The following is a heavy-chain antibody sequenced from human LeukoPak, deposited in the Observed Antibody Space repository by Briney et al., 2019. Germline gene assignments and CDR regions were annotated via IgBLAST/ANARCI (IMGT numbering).Heavy chain of an antibody. CDR3: AKDLWFGEGNDAFDI. V-gene: IGHV3-23*01. CDR2: ISGSGGST. J-gene: IGHJ3*02. D-gene: IGHD3-10*01. Sequence: GGSLRLSCAASGFTFSSYGMSWVRQAPGKGLEWVSAISGSGGSTYYADSVKGRFTISRDNSKNTLYLQMNSLRAEDTAVYYCAKDLWFGEGNDAFDIWGQGTMVTVSS. CDR1: GFTFSSYG.